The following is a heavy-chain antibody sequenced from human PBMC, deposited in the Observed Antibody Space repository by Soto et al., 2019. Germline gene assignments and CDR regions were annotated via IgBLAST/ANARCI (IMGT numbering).Heavy chain of an antibody. Sequence: GGSLRLSCAASGFTFSSYSMNWVRQAPGKGLEWVSSISSSSSYIYYADSVKGRFTISRDNAKNSLYLQMNSLRAEDTAVYYCARDPYSGYNWFDPWGQGTLVTVS. V-gene: IGHV3-21*01. CDR1: GFTFSSYS. J-gene: IGHJ5*02. CDR3: ARDPYSGYNWFDP. D-gene: IGHD6-19*01. CDR2: ISSSSSYI.